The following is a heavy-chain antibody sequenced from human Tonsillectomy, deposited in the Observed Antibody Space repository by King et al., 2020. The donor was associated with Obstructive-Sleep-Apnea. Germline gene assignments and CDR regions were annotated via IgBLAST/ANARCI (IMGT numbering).Heavy chain of an antibody. CDR2: ISYDGSNK. V-gene: IGHV3-30*04. D-gene: IGHD3-22*01. CDR1: GFTVSSYA. Sequence: HVQLVESGGGVVKPGRSLRLSCAASGFTVSSYAMHWVRQAPGKGLELVAVISYDGSNKYYADSVKVRFTISSYNSKNTRYLQMNSLRAEDTAVYYCARDETLRGSYDSSGYSDYWGQGTLVTVSS. CDR3: ARDETLRGSYDSSGYSDY. J-gene: IGHJ4*02.